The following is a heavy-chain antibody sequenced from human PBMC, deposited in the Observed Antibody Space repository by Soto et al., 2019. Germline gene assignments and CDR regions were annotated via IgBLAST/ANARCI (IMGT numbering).Heavy chain of an antibody. J-gene: IGHJ6*03. CDR1: GGSISSYY. CDR2: IYYSGST. V-gene: IGHV4-59*08. D-gene: IGHD2-15*01. CDR3: ARHGYCSGGSCYSYYYYYMDV. Sequence: PSETLSLTCTVSGGSISSYYWSWIRQPPGKGLEWIGYIYYSGSTNYNPSLKSRVTISVGTSKNQFSLKLSSVTAADTAVYYCARHGYCSGGSCYSYYYYYMDVWGKGTTVTVSS.